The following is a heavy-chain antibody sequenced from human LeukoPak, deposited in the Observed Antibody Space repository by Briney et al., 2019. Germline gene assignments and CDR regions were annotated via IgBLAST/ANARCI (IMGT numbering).Heavy chain of an antibody. D-gene: IGHD1-7*01. Sequence: PGGSLRLSCAASGFTFSSYGMHWVRQAPGKGLEWVAVIWYDGSNKYYADSVKGRFTISRDNSKNTLYLQMNSLRAEDTAVYYCARDHLELELPFDYWGQGTLVTVSS. V-gene: IGHV3-33*08. CDR1: GFTFSSYG. CDR2: IWYDGSNK. CDR3: ARDHLELELPFDY. J-gene: IGHJ4*02.